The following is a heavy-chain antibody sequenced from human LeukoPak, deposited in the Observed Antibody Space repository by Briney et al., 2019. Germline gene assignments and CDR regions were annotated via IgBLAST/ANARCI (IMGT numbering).Heavy chain of an antibody. Sequence: SETLSLTCTVPGGSISSGGYYWSWIRQPPGKGLEWIGYIYHSGSTYYNPSLKSRVTISVDRSKNQFSLKLSSVTAADTAVYYCAREGDASGSYYNYWGQGILVTVSS. CDR3: AREGDASGSYYNY. CDR2: IYHSGST. D-gene: IGHD3-10*01. CDR1: GGSISSGGYY. V-gene: IGHV4-30-2*01. J-gene: IGHJ4*02.